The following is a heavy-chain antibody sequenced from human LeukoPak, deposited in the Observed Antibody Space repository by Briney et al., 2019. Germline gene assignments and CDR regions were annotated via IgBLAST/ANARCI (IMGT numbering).Heavy chain of an antibody. V-gene: IGHV3-49*03. CDR1: GFTFGDYA. CDR2: IRSKVYGGTI. J-gene: IGHJ4*02. CDR3: TRDLQSDNSGYYLGGY. Sequence: GGSLRLSCTASGFTFGDYAMSWFRQAPGKGLEWVGFIRSKVYGGTIEYAASVKGRFTISRDDSKSVAYLQMNSLKTEDTAVYYRTRDLQSDNSGYYLGGYWGQGTLVTVSS. D-gene: IGHD3-22*01.